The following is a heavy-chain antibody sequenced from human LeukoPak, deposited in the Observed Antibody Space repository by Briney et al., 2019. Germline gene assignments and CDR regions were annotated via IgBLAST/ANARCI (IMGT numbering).Heavy chain of an antibody. CDR1: GYSFTSYW. CDR2: IYPGDSDT. CDR3: ARTIFPDYGDYGFVAFDI. D-gene: IGHD4-17*01. J-gene: IGHJ3*02. V-gene: IGHV5-51*01. Sequence: GELLKISCKGSGYSFTSYWIGWVRQMPGKGLEWMGIIYPGDSDTRYSPSFQGQVTISADKSISTAYLQWSSLKASDTAMYYCARTIFPDYGDYGFVAFDIWGQGTMVTVSS.